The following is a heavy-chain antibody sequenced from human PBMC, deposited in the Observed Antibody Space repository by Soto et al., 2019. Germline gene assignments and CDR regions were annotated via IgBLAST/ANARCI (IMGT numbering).Heavy chain of an antibody. J-gene: IGHJ4*02. CDR1: GYTFTSYA. Sequence: QVQLVQSGAEEKKPGASVKVSCKASGYTFTSYAMHWVRQAPGQRLEWMGWINAGNGNTKYSQKFQGRVTITRDTSASTAYMELSSLRSEDTAVYYCARDGTMVREFDYWGQGTLVTVSS. D-gene: IGHD3-10*01. V-gene: IGHV1-3*05. CDR2: INAGNGNT. CDR3: ARDGTMVREFDY.